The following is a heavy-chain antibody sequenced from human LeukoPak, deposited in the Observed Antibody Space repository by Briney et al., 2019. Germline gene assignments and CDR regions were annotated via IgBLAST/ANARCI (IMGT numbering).Heavy chain of an antibody. V-gene: IGHV1-3*01. Sequence: ASVKVSCKASGYTFTSYAMHWARQAPGQRLEWMGWINAGNGNTKYSQKFQGRVTITRDTSASTAYMELSSLRSEDTAVYYCARAQDTAMIFHDAFDIWGQGTMVTVSS. J-gene: IGHJ3*02. CDR3: ARAQDTAMIFHDAFDI. CDR1: GYTFTSYA. CDR2: INAGNGNT. D-gene: IGHD5-18*01.